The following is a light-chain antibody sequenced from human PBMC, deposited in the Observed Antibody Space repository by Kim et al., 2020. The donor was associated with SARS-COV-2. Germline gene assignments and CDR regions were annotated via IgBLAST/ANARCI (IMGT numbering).Light chain of an antibody. Sequence: DIQMTQSPSSVSASVGDRVIITCRASQAFSSRLAWYQSKAGGAPKLLIYSASILQGGVPSRFIGSGSGTYFTLTIDGLQPEDFATYYCQKGDNFPLTFAGGTKVDIK. V-gene: IGKV1-12*01. CDR2: SAS. CDR3: QKGDNFPLT. J-gene: IGKJ4*01. CDR1: QAFSSR.